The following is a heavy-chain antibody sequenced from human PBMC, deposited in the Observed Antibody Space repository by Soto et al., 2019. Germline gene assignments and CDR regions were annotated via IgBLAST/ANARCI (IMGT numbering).Heavy chain of an antibody. Sequence: PSETLSLTCTVSGGSISSGGYYWSWIRQHPGKGLEWIGYIYYSGSTYYNPSLKSRVTISVDTSKNQFSLKLSSVTAADTAVYYCARSIRARMKYFQHWGQGTLVTVSS. CDR3: ARSIRARMKYFQH. CDR2: IYYSGST. J-gene: IGHJ1*01. CDR1: GGSISSGGYY. V-gene: IGHV4-31*03. D-gene: IGHD1-20*01.